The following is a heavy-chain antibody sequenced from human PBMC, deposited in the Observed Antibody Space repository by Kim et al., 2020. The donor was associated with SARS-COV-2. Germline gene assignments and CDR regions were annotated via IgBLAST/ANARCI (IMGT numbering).Heavy chain of an antibody. D-gene: IGHD6-19*01. V-gene: IGHV5-10-1*01. Sequence: GESLKISCKGSGYSFTSYWISWVRQMPGKGLEWMGRIDPSDSYTNYSPSFQGHVTISADKSISTAYLQWSSLKASDTAMYYCASPISRSSGWYGGDYYYYYGMDVWGQGTTVTVSS. J-gene: IGHJ6*02. CDR2: IDPSDSYT. CDR3: ASPISRSSGWYGGDYYYYYGMDV. CDR1: GYSFTSYW.